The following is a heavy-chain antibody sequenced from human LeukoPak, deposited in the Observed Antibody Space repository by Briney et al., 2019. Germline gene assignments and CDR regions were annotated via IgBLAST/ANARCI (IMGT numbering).Heavy chain of an antibody. Sequence: SGGSLGLSCAASGFTFTTYGMHWVRQAPGKGLEWLAVIYFDGGNKFYADSVKGRFTISRDNSKNTLYLQMNSLRAEDTAVYYCAKGICSGGSCSTDYWGQGTLVTVSS. CDR2: IYFDGGNK. D-gene: IGHD2-15*01. CDR3: AKGICSGGSCSTDY. V-gene: IGHV3-33*06. J-gene: IGHJ4*02. CDR1: GFTFTTYG.